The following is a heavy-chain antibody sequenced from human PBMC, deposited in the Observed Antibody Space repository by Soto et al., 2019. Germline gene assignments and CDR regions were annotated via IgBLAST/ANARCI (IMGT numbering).Heavy chain of an antibody. V-gene: IGHV4-34*01. Sequence: PSETLSLTCAVYGGSFSGYYWSWIRQPPGKGLEWIGEINHSGSTNYNPSLKSRVTISVDTSKNQFSLKLSSVTAADTAVYYCARARYYYGSGSPLWDFDYWGQGTLVTVSS. D-gene: IGHD3-10*01. J-gene: IGHJ4*02. CDR1: GGSFSGYY. CDR2: INHSGST. CDR3: ARARYYYGSGSPLWDFDY.